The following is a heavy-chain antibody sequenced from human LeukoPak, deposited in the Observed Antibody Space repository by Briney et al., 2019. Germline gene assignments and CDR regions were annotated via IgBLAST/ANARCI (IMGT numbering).Heavy chain of an antibody. CDR1: GYTFTSYG. CDR2: ISAYNGNT. Sequence: GASVKVSCKASGYTFTSYGISWVRQAPGQGLEWMGWISAYNGNTNYAQKLQGRVTMTTDTSTSTAFMELRSLRSDDTAVYYCARDSPIAVAGTGGTTVFDYWGQGTLVTVSS. D-gene: IGHD6-19*01. J-gene: IGHJ4*02. V-gene: IGHV1-18*04. CDR3: ARDSPIAVAGTGGTTVFDY.